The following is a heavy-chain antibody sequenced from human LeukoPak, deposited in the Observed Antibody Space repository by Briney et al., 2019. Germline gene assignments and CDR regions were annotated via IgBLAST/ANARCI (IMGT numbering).Heavy chain of an antibody. CDR3: ARGLYSSSSAAYYYYMDV. D-gene: IGHD6-6*01. CDR2: IYTSGST. CDR1: GGSISSYY. J-gene: IGHJ6*03. V-gene: IGHV4-4*07. Sequence: SETLFLTCTVSGGSISSYYWSWIRQPAGKGLEWIGRIYTSGSTNYNPSLKSRVTISVDKSKNQFSLKLSSVTAADTAVYYCARGLYSSSSAAYYYYMDVWGKGTTVTVSS.